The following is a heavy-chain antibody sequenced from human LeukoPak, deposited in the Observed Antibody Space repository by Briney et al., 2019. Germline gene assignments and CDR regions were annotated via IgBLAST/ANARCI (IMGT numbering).Heavy chain of an antibody. D-gene: IGHD3-3*01. Sequence: GGSLRLSCAASGFTVSSNHMSWVRQAPGKGLEWVSVIYSGGSTYYADSVKGRFTISRDNSKNTLYLQMNSLRAEDTAVYYCARDPGYYDFWSGSALGMDVWGQGTTVTVSS. CDR2: IYSGGST. V-gene: IGHV3-66*01. CDR3: ARDPGYYDFWSGSALGMDV. CDR1: GFTVSSNH. J-gene: IGHJ6*02.